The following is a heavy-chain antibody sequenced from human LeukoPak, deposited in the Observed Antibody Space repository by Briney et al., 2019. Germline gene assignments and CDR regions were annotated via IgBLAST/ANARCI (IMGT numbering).Heavy chain of an antibody. J-gene: IGHJ6*03. V-gene: IGHV4-34*01. D-gene: IGHD3-3*01. CDR1: GGSFSGYY. CDR2: INHSGST. CDR3: ARDEWSGAGRPYMDV. Sequence: SETLSLTCAVYGGSFSGYYWSWIRQPPGKGLEWIGEINHSGSTNYNPSLKSRVTISVDKSKNQFSLKLSSVTAADTAVYYCARDEWSGAGRPYMDVWGKGTTVTVSS.